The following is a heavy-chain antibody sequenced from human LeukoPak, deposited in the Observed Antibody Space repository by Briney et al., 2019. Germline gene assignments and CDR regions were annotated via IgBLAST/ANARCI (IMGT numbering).Heavy chain of an antibody. CDR2: ISGSGGST. CDR3: ARAAQLRFLEWTLDY. V-gene: IGHV3-23*01. D-gene: IGHD3-3*01. Sequence: PGGSLRLSCAASGFTFSSYAMSWVRQAPGKGLEWVSAISGSGGSTYYADSVKGRFTISRDNAKNTLYLQMNSLRAEDTAVYYCARAAQLRFLEWTLDYWGQGTLVTVSS. CDR1: GFTFSSYA. J-gene: IGHJ4*02.